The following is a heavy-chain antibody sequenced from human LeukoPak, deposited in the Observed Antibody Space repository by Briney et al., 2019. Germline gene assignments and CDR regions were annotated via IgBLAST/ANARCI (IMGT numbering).Heavy chain of an antibody. D-gene: IGHD6-13*01. CDR1: GGSISSGDYY. V-gene: IGHV4-30-4*01. CDR3: ATYSTASVGFHY. J-gene: IGHJ4*02. CDR2: IYYSGST. Sequence: SETLSLTCTVSGGSISSGDYYWSWIRQPPGKGLEWIGYIYYSGSTYYNPSLKSRVTISVDTSKNQFSLKLSSVTAADTAVYYCATYSTASVGFHYWGRGTLVTVSS.